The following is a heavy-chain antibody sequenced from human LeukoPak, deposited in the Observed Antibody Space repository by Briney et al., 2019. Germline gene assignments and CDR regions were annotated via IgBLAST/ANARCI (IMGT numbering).Heavy chain of an antibody. CDR3: ARDGTAAAGTGNWFDP. D-gene: IGHD6-13*01. J-gene: IGHJ5*02. CDR1: GVSVSSGSYY. CDR2: IYYSGST. V-gene: IGHV4-61*01. Sequence: SETLSLTCTVSGVSVSSGSYYWSWLRQPPGKGLEWIGYIYYSGSTYYNPSLKSRVTISVDTSKNQFSLKLSSVTAADTAVYYCARDGTAAAGTGNWFDPWGQGTLVTVSS.